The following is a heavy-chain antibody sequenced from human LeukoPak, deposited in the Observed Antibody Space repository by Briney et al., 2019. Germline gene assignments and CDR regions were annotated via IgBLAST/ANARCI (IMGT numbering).Heavy chain of an antibody. CDR1: GFTFSSYW. CDR3: ARSPVEVDGFDI. D-gene: IGHD2-2*01. V-gene: IGHV3-74*01. CDR2: INSDGSST. J-gene: IGHJ3*02. Sequence: GGSLRLSCAASGFTFSSYWMYWVRQAPGKGLVGVSRINSDGSSTSYADSVKGRCSISRDNDKNTLYLQMNSLRAEDTAVYYCARSPVEVDGFDIWGQGTMVTVSS.